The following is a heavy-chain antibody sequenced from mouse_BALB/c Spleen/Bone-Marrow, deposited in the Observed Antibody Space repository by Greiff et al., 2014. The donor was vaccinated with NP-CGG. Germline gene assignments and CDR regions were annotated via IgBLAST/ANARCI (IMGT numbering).Heavy chain of an antibody. CDR3: ARETGPRAMDY. CDR2: ISGDSGNT. Sequence: VQLKESGGGLVKPGGSLKLSCAASGFTFRDFYMFWVRQTPEKRLGGVATISGDSGNTYYRDSVKGRFTISRDSAKNKLNLQMSSLKSEDTATYHCARETGPRAMDYWGQGTSVTVSS. CDR1: GFTFRDFY. D-gene: IGHD4-1*01. J-gene: IGHJ4*01. V-gene: IGHV5-4*02.